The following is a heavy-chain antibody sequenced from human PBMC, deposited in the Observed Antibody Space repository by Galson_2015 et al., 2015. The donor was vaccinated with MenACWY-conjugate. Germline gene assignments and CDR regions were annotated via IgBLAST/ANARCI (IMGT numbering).Heavy chain of an antibody. CDR3: ARGNFGWETVGDNY. Sequence: SLRLSCAASGFTVSSNYMSWVRQAPGKGLEWVSVIYSGGSTYYADSVKGRFTISRDNSKNTLYLQMNSLRAEDTAVYYCARGNFGWETVGDNYWGQGTLVTVSS. V-gene: IGHV3-53*01. J-gene: IGHJ4*02. D-gene: IGHD1-26*01. CDR1: GFTVSSNY. CDR2: IYSGGST.